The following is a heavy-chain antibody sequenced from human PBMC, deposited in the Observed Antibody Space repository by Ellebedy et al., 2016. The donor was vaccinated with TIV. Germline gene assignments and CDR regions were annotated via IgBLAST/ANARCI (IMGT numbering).Heavy chain of an antibody. D-gene: IGHD1-26*01. CDR2: IYYSGST. V-gene: IGHV4-31*03. CDR1: GGSISTNDYY. Sequence: SETLSLXCTVSGGSISTNDYYWSWIRQHPGKGLEWIGYIYYSGSTYYDPSLESRVSISVDTSKNQFSLKLSSVTAADTAVYYCASVKWEPSAEYFQHWGQGTLVTVSS. J-gene: IGHJ1*01. CDR3: ASVKWEPSAEYFQH.